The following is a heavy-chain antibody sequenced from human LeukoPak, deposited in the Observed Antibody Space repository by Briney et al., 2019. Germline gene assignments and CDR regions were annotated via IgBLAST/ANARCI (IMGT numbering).Heavy chain of an antibody. J-gene: IGHJ4*02. CDR3: ASVTLSAYDGDY. V-gene: IGHV1-2*02. CDR2: INPNSGGT. D-gene: IGHD5-12*01. CDR1: GYTFTAYY. Sequence: ASVKVSCKASGYTFTAYYIHWVRQAPGQGLEWMGFINPNSGGTNYAQNFQGRVTMTRDTSISTAYMELSSLRSDDTAVYYCASVTLSAYDGDYRGQGTLVTVSS.